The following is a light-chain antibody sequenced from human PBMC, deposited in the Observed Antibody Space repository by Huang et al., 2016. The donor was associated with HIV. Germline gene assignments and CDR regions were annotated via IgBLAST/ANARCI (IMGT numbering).Light chain of an antibody. CDR3: QKYNDVPRT. V-gene: IGKV1-27*01. Sequence: DIQMTQSPSSLSASIGDRITISCRASQDIDAYVAWYQHKPGKVPNLLIYAASTLQSGVPSRGSGSGSGTNFTLTIGSLQPEDVGSYYCQKYNDVPRTFGHGTKVEIK. J-gene: IGKJ1*01. CDR2: AAS. CDR1: QDIDAY.